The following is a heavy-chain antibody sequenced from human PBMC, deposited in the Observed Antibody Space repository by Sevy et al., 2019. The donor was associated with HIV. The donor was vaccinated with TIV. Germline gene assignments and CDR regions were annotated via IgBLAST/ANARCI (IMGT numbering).Heavy chain of an antibody. CDR1: GFTFSSYW. J-gene: IGHJ6*02. Sequence: GGSLRLSCAASGFTFSSYWISWVRQAPGKGLEWVANIKQDGSEKYYVDSVKGRFTISRDNAKNSLYLQMNSLRAEDTAVYYCARLILELYYYYYGMDVWGQGTTVTVSS. CDR2: IKQDGSEK. V-gene: IGHV3-7*01. CDR3: ARLILELYYYYYGMDV. D-gene: IGHD2-15*01.